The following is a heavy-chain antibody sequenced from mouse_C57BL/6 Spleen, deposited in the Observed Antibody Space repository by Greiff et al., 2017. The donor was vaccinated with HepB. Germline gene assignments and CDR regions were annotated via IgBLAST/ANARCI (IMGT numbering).Heavy chain of an antibody. CDR3: ARDPYYL. D-gene: IGHD1-1*01. CDR2: ISDGGSYT. Sequence: EVKLMESGGGLVKPGGSLKLSCAASGFTFSSYAMSWVRQTPEKRLEWVATISDGGSYTYYPDNVKGRFTISRDNAKNNLYLQMSHLKSEDTAMYYCARDPYYLGGQGTTLTVSS. CDR1: GFTFSSYA. J-gene: IGHJ2*01. V-gene: IGHV5-4*01.